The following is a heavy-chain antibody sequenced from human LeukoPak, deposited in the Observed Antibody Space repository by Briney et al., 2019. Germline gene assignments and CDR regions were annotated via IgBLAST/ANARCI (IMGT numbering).Heavy chain of an antibody. V-gene: IGHV4-34*01. Sequence: SETLSLTCAVYGGSFSGYYWSWIRQPPGKGLEWIGEINHSGSTNYNPSLKSRVTISVDTSKNQFSLKLSSVTAADTAVYYCARGGDTSGYYYFEYFHHWGQGTLVAVSS. D-gene: IGHD3-22*01. CDR1: GGSFSGYY. CDR3: ARGGDTSGYYYFEYFHH. J-gene: IGHJ1*01. CDR2: INHSGST.